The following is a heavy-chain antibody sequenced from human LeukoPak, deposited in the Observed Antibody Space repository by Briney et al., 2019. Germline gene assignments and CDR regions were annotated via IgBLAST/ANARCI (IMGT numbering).Heavy chain of an antibody. CDR2: INPSGGST. D-gene: IGHD5-12*01. CDR1: GYTFTSYY. CDR3: ARGRGYSGYDPPLSFGGRRIWAYGMDV. V-gene: IGHV1-46*01. Sequence: ASVKVSCKASGYTFTSYYMHWVRQAPGQGLEWMGIINPSGGSTSYAQKFQGRVTMTRDTSTSTVYMELSSLRSEDTAVYYCARGRGYSGYDPPLSFGGRRIWAYGMDVWGQGTTVTVSS. J-gene: IGHJ6*02.